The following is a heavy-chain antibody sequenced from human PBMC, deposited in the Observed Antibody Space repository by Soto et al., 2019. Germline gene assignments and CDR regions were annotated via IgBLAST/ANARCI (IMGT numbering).Heavy chain of an antibody. CDR1: GGTFSSYA. Sequence: QVQLEQSGAEVKKPGSSVKVSCKASGGTFSSYAISWVRQAPGQELEWMGGIIPIFGTANYAQKFQGRVTITADESTSTAYMELSSMRSEDTAVDYGANDYGDSNLYFDYWVQRTMLTVSS. J-gene: IGHJ4*02. CDR3: ANDYGDSNLYFDY. CDR2: IIPIFGTA. V-gene: IGHV1-69*12. D-gene: IGHD4-17*01.